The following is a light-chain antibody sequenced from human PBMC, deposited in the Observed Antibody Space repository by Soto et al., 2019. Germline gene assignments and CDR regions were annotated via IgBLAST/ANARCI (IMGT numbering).Light chain of an antibody. V-gene: IGKV1-39*01. CDR3: QQSLTTPLT. Sequence: DIPMTQSPSSLSASVGDRVTITCRASQSISIYLNWYQQKPGKAPKLLIYAASSLQSGVPSRFGGSGSGTDFTLTISSLQLEDLATYYCQQSLTTPLTFGGGTKVEIK. J-gene: IGKJ4*01. CDR2: AAS. CDR1: QSISIY.